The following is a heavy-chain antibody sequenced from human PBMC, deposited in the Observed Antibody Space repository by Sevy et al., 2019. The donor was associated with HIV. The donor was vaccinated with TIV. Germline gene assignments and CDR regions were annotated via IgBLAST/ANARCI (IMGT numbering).Heavy chain of an antibody. J-gene: IGHJ4*01. D-gene: IGHD6-6*01. CDR2: ISSSSTDI. CDR1: GFTFSNYN. CDR3: ARDWEYSSSHPFDN. Sequence: GGSLRLSCAASGFTFSNYNMNWVRQAPGKGLEWVSSISSSSTDIYYADSVKGRFTISRDNAKNSLYLQMNSLRAEDTAVYYCARDWEYSSSHPFDNWGQGTLVTLSS. V-gene: IGHV3-21*01.